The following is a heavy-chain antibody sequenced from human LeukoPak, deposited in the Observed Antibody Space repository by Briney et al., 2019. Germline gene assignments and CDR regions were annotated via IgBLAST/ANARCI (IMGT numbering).Heavy chain of an antibody. Sequence: SETLSLTCTVSGGSISSSSYYWGWIRQPPGKGLEWIGSIYYTGSTYYNPSLKSRVTISVDTSKNQFSLKLSSVTAADTAVYYCARDQVTLGGSDYWGQGTLVTVSS. V-gene: IGHV4-39*07. CDR3: ARDQVTLGGSDY. D-gene: IGHD3-10*01. J-gene: IGHJ4*02. CDR1: GGSISSSSYY. CDR2: IYYTGST.